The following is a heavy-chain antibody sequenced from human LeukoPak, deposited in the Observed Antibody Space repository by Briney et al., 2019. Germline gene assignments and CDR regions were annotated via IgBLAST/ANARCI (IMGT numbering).Heavy chain of an antibody. CDR1: GFTFSSYG. CDR3: AKIVSASGYPPYFDY. Sequence: GGSLRLSCAATGFTFSSYGMHWVRRAPGKGLEWVAVISYDGSNKYYADSVKGRFTISRDNSKNTLYLQMNSLRAEDTAVYYCAKIVSASGYPPYFDYWGQGTLVTVSS. D-gene: IGHD3-9*01. CDR2: ISYDGSNK. V-gene: IGHV3-30*18. J-gene: IGHJ4*02.